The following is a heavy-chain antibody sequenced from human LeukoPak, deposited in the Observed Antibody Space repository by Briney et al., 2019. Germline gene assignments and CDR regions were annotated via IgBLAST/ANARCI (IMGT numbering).Heavy chain of an antibody. D-gene: IGHD4-17*01. V-gene: IGHV3-21*01. CDR1: GFTFSSYS. CDR2: ISSSSSYI. Sequence: GGSLRLXCAASGFTFSSYSMNWVRQAPGKGLECVSSISSSSSYIYYADSVKGRFTISRDNAKNSLYLQMNSLRAEDTAVYYCARAPTATTDFDLDYWGQGTLVTVSS. CDR3: ARAPTATTDFDLDY. J-gene: IGHJ4*02.